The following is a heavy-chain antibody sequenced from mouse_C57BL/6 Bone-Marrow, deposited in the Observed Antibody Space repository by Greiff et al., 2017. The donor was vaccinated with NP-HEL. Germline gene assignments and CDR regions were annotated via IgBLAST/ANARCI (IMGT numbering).Heavy chain of an antibody. J-gene: IGHJ3*01. Sequence: EVKLMESGGGLVKPGGSLKLSCAASGFTFSSYAMSWVRQTPEKRLEWVATISDGGSYTYYPDNVKGRFTISRDNAKNNLYLQMSHLKSEDTAMYYCARFYRGFAYWGQGTLVTVSA. V-gene: IGHV5-4*03. CDR1: GFTFSSYA. CDR3: ARFYRGFAY. D-gene: IGHD2-1*01. CDR2: ISDGGSYT.